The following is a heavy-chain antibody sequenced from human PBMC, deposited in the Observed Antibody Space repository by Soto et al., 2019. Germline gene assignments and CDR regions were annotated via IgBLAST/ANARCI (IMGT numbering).Heavy chain of an antibody. CDR1: GFTFTSSS. CDR2: ITVGTGNT. V-gene: IGHV1-58*01. CDR3: AAGDSSGYYGG. D-gene: IGHD3-22*01. J-gene: IGHJ4*02. Sequence: SVKVSCKASGFTFTSSSVQWVRQARGQRLEWIGWITVGTGNTNYAQEFQERVTITRDTSTSTAYMELSNLRSEDTAVYYCAAGDSSGYYGGWGQGTQVTVSS.